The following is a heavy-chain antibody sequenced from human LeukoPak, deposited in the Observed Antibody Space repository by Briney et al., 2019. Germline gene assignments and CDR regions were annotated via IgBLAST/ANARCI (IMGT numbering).Heavy chain of an antibody. Sequence: GASLRLSCAASGFTFSSYAMSWVRQARGKGLEGVSAISGSGGSTYYADSVKGRFTISRDNSKNTLYLQMNSLRAEDTAVYYCAKFMGSRVCDYWGQGTLVTVSS. CDR2: ISGSGGST. CDR3: AKFMGSRVCDY. J-gene: IGHJ4*02. D-gene: IGHD6-13*01. CDR1: GFTFSSYA. V-gene: IGHV3-23*01.